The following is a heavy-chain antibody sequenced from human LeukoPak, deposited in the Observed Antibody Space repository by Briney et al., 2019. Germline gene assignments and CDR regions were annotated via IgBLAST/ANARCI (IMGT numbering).Heavy chain of an antibody. CDR2: INHSGST. CDR3: ARGLSKIAAAVDY. D-gene: IGHD6-13*01. V-gene: IGHV4-34*01. Sequence: SETLSLTCAVYGGSFSGYYWSWIRQPPGKGLEWIGEINHSGSTNYNPSLKSRVTISVDTSKNQFSLKLSSVTAADTAVYYCARGLSKIAAAVDYWGQGTLVTVSS. CDR1: GGSFSGYY. J-gene: IGHJ4*02.